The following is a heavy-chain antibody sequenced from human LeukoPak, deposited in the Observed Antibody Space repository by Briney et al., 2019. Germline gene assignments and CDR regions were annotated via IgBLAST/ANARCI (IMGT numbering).Heavy chain of an antibody. CDR2: ISSSSSYI. D-gene: IGHD1-1*01. CDR1: GFTLSSYS. Sequence: GGSLRLSCAASGFTLSSYSMNWVRQAPGKGLEWVSSISSSSSYIYYADSVKGRFTISRDNAKNSLYLQMNSLGVEDTAIYYCAIIGYNWRLDYWGQGILVTVSS. V-gene: IGHV3-21*01. J-gene: IGHJ4*02. CDR3: AIIGYNWRLDY.